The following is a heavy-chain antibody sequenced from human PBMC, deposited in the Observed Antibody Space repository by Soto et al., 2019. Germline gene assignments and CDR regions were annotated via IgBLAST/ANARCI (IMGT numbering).Heavy chain of an antibody. D-gene: IGHD1-1*01. CDR3: ARDLSRDGYNLAFDI. J-gene: IGHJ3*02. CDR2: IYYSGST. V-gene: IGHV4-30-4*01. CDR1: GGSISSGDYY. Sequence: QVQLQESGPGLVKPSQTLSLTCTVSGGSISSGDYYWSWIRQPPGKGLEWIGYIYYSGSTYYNPSLKSRVTISVDTSKNQSSLKLSSVTAADTAVFYCARDLSRDGYNLAFDIWGQGTMVTVSS.